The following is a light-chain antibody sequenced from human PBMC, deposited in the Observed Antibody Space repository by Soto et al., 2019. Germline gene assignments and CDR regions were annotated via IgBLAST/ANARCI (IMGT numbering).Light chain of an antibody. CDR3: CSYAGSRTTYV. J-gene: IGLJ1*01. V-gene: IGLV2-23*01. CDR1: SSDVGSYNL. CDR2: EGS. Sequence: QSALTQPASVSWSPGQSITISCTGTSSDVGSYNLVSWYQHHPGKAPKLMIYEGSKRPSGVSSRFSGSKSGNTASLTISGLQAEDEADYYCCSYAGSRTTYVFGNGTKVTVL.